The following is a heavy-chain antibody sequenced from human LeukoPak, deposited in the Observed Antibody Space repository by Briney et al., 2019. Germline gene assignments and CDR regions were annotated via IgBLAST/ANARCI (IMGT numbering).Heavy chain of an antibody. J-gene: IGHJ5*02. Sequence: SETLSLTCTVSGVFISIFYWTWIRQPPGKGLEWIGYSSNIEGTYYNPSLKSRVTISLDTSKNQFSLRLNSVTAAVTAVYYCARAKGSNWLDPWGQGTLVTVSS. CDR1: GVFISIFY. CDR2: SSNIEGT. V-gene: IGHV4-59*01. CDR3: ARAKGSNWLDP. D-gene: IGHD6-6*01.